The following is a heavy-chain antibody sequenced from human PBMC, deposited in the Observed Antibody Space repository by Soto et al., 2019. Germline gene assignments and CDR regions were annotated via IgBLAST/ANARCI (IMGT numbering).Heavy chain of an antibody. Sequence: EVQLVESGGGLVQPGGSLRLSCAASGFTFSSYWMHWVRQAPGKGLVWVSRINTDGSSTSYADSVKGRFTISRDNAEKTLYLQMNSLRVEYTAMYYCGREPPGRAWAGATDYWGQGTLVTVSS. V-gene: IGHV3-74*01. CDR3: GREPPGRAWAGATDY. D-gene: IGHD1-26*01. CDR1: GFTFSSYW. CDR2: INTDGSST. J-gene: IGHJ4*02.